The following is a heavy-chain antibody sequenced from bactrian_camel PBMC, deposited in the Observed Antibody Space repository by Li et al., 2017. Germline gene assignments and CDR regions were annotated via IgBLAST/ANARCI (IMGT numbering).Heavy chain of an antibody. J-gene: IGHJ4*01. V-gene: IGHV3S55*01. CDR3: ATLSCRRGLSSMTPLHNQ. CDR2: IGKSVNT. D-gene: IGHD4*01. CDR1: DYIYNRCF. Sequence: HVQLVESGGGSVQAGGSLRLSCAVSDYIYNRCFMGWFRQAPGKEREGVALIGKSVNTWYADSVKGRFTISKDNASDTLYLQMNSLKPEDTATYYCATLSCRRGLSSMTPLHNQWGQGTQVTVS.